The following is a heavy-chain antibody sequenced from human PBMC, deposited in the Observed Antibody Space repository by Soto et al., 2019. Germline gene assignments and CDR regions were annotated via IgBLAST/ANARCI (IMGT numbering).Heavy chain of an antibody. CDR3: ARPLGEAGGSPFDY. V-gene: IGHV3-11*01. J-gene: IGHJ4*02. D-gene: IGHD2-8*02. CDR1: GFTISDYD. Sequence: QVQLVESGGGLVKPGGSLRLSCAASGFTISDYDMSRIRQAPGKGLQWVSYISSSGSSIDYADSVKGRFTISRDNAKNSLYLQMNSLRAEDTAVYYCARPLGEAGGSPFDYWGQGTPVTVSS. CDR2: ISSSGSSI.